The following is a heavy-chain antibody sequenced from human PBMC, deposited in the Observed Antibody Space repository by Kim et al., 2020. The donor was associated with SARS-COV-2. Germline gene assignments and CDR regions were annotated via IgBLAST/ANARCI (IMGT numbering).Heavy chain of an antibody. Sequence: GGSLRLSCEASGFTFSSYGMQWVRQAPGKGLEWVAVIWYDGTNKYYVDSVKGRFTISRDNSKNTLYLQMNSLRAEDTAVYYCATERPETGMDVWGQGTTVTVSS. J-gene: IGHJ6*02. CDR2: IWYDGTNK. CDR3: ATERPETGMDV. V-gene: IGHV3-33*01. CDR1: GFTFSSYG.